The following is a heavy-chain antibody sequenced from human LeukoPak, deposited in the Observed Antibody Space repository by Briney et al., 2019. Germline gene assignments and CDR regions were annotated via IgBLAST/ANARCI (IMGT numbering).Heavy chain of an antibody. CDR3: ARVLGTGVVVAASSDY. CDR1: GFTFSTYS. V-gene: IGHV3-21*01. CDR2: ISSSSSYI. J-gene: IGHJ4*02. Sequence: GGSLRLSCAASGFTFSTYSMNWVRQAPGKGLEWVSSISSSSSYIYYADPVKGRFTISRDNAKNSLYLQMNSLRAEDTAVYYCARVLGTGVVVAASSDYWGQGTLVTVSS. D-gene: IGHD2-15*01.